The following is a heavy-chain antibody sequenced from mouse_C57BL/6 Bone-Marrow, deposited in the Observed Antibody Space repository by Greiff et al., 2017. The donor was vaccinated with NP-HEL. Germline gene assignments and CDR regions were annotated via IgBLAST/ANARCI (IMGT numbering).Heavy chain of an antibody. Sequence: LVESGAELVRPGASVKLSCTASGFNIKDDYMHWVKQRPEQGLEWIGWIDPENGDTEYASKFQGKATITADTSSNTAYLQLSSLTSEDTAVYYCTTGNYTPYLDYWGQGTTLTVSS. CDR2: IDPENGDT. J-gene: IGHJ2*01. CDR3: TTGNYTPYLDY. CDR1: GFNIKDDY. D-gene: IGHD2-12*01. V-gene: IGHV14-4*01.